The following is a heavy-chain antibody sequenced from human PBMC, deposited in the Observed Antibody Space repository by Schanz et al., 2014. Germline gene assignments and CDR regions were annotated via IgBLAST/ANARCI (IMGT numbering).Heavy chain of an antibody. J-gene: IGHJ6*02. CDR1: GLTFTSAW. Sequence: EVQLVESGGGLIQPGGSLRLSCATSGLTFTSAWMSWVRQAPGKGLEWVSAISGSGGSTYYADSVKGRFTISRDNSKNTLYLQMNSLRAEDTAVYYCLAPDYGMDVWGQGTTVTVSS. CDR3: LAPDYGMDV. V-gene: IGHV3-23*04. CDR2: ISGSGGST.